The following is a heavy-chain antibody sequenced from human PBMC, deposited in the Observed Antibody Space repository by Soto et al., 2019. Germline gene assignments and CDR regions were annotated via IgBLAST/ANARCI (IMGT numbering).Heavy chain of an antibody. V-gene: IGHV3-21*01. CDR2: ISSSSSYI. Sequence: EVQLVESGGGLDKPGGSLRLSCAASGFTFSSYSMNWVRQAPGKGLEWVSSISSSSSYIYYADSVKGRFTISRDNAKNSLYLQMNSLRAEDTAVYYCARGMVGATGFDYWGQGTLVTVSS. J-gene: IGHJ4*02. D-gene: IGHD1-26*01. CDR3: ARGMVGATGFDY. CDR1: GFTFSSYS.